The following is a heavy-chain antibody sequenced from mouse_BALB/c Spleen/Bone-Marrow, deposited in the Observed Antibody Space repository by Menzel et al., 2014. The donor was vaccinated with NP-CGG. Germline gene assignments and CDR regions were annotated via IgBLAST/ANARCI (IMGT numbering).Heavy chain of an antibody. CDR1: GYTLTSYW. V-gene: IGHV1-7*01. CDR3: ARGYYAMDY. J-gene: IGHJ4*01. Sequence: VKVVESGAELAKPGASAKMSCKASGYTLTSYWMHWVKQRPGQGLEWIGYINPSSGYTEFNQRFKDKATLTADRSSSTAYMQLSSLTSEDSAVYYCARGYYAMDYWGQGTSVTVSS. CDR2: INPSSGYT.